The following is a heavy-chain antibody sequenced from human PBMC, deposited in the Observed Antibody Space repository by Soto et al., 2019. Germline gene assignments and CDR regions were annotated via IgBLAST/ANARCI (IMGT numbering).Heavy chain of an antibody. D-gene: IGHD3-22*01. CDR2: ISYDGSNK. CDR1: GFPFSIYA. V-gene: IGHV3-30-3*01. J-gene: IGHJ3*02. CDR3: ARVTYYYDSSANAFDI. Sequence: PGGSLRLSCAASGFPFSIYAMHLVRQAPGKGLEWVAVISYDGSNKYYADSVKGRFTISRDNSKNTLYLQMNSLRAEDTAVYYCARVTYYYDSSANAFDIWGQGTMVTVSS.